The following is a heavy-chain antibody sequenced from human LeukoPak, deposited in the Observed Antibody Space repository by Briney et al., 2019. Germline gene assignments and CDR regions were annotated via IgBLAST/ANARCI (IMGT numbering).Heavy chain of an antibody. CDR1: GGSISSSPYY. V-gene: IGHV4-61*02. CDR3: ARDPRGIVGANHNWFDP. J-gene: IGHJ5*02. D-gene: IGHD1-26*01. CDR2: IYASGST. Sequence: SETLSLTCTVSGGSISSSPYYWSWIRQPAGKGLEWIGRIYASGSTNYNPSLKSRVTMSVDTSKSQFSLKLISVTAADTAVYYCARDPRGIVGANHNWFDPWGQGTLVTVSS.